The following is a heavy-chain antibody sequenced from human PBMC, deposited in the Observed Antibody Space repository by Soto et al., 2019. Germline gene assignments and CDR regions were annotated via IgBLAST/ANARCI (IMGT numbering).Heavy chain of an antibody. CDR3: ARDGSNKPGFYYGMNV. Sequence: PGGSLRLSCTASGFTFSSNVIHWVRRAPGRGLEWVAVIWSEGSNKYYADSVKGRFTIFRDNSKRTLYLQMNGLRAEDTAVYYCARDGSNKPGFYYGMNVWGQGTTVTVSS. V-gene: IGHV3-33*01. J-gene: IGHJ6*02. CDR1: GFTFSSNV. D-gene: IGHD6-13*01. CDR2: IWSEGSNK.